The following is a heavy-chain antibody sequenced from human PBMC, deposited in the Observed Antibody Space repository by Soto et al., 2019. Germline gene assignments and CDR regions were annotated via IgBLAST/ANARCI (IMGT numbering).Heavy chain of an antibody. D-gene: IGHD2-15*01. CDR1: GFTFSSYA. CDR2: ISGSGGST. V-gene: IGHV3-23*01. Sequence: VQLLESGGGLVQPGGSLRLSCAASGFTFSSYAMSWVRQAPGKGLEWVSAISGSGGSTYYADSVKGRFTIPRDNSKNTLYLQMNSLRAEDTAVYYCARRECSGGSCHCDYWGQGTLVTVSS. CDR3: ARRECSGGSCHCDY. J-gene: IGHJ4*02.